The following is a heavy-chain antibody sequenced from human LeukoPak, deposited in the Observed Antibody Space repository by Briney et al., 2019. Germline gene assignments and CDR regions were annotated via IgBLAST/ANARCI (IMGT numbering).Heavy chain of an antibody. CDR2: ISSSTNYI. V-gene: IGHV3-21*01. CDR1: GFTFSSYS. Sequence: GGSLRLSCAAPGFTFSSYSMSWVRQAPGKGLEWVSSISSSTNYIYYADSVKGRFTISRDNAKNSLYLQMNSLRVEDTAVYYCARVPGDYWGQGTLVTVSS. J-gene: IGHJ4*02. CDR3: ARVPGDY.